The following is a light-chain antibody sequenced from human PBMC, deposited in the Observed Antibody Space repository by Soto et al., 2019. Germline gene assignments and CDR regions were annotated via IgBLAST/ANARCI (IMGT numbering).Light chain of an antibody. V-gene: IGLV1-40*01. CDR1: SSNIGGGYD. CDR3: QSYDSSLSGLL. CDR2: NNS. Sequence: QSVLTQAPSVSGVPGQRITISCTGSSSNIGGGYDVHWYQQLPGTVPKVAILNNSNRPSGVPDRFSGSKSGSSASLAITGLQAEDEADYYCQSYDSSLSGLLFGGGTKLTVL. J-gene: IGLJ2*01.